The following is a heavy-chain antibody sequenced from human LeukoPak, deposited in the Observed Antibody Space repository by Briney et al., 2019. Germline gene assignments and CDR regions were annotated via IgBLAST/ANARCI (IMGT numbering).Heavy chain of an antibody. Sequence: ASVKVSCKASGYTFTSYDINWVRQATGQGLEWMGWMNPNSGNTGYAQKFQGRVTITRNTSISTAYMELSSLRSEDTAVYYCAGTFYGDYQNADQSVYSVNYWGQGTLVAVSS. CDR1: GYTFTSYD. V-gene: IGHV1-8*03. CDR3: AGTFYGDYQNADQSVYSVNY. CDR2: MNPNSGNT. D-gene: IGHD4-17*01. J-gene: IGHJ4*02.